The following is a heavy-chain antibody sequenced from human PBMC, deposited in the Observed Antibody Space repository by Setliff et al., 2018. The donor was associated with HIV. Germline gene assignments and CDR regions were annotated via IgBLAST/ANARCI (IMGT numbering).Heavy chain of an antibody. CDR3: ASRVYYYDSNKVLREEGFDP. CDR1: GGSASNSRYY. D-gene: IGHD3-22*01. V-gene: IGHV4-39*01. CDR2: IYYSEKT. Sequence: SETLSLTCTVSGGSASNSRYYWAWIRQPPGKGLEYIGSIYYSEKTYYSPSLKGRVAISVDTSKNQFSLNLTSVTAADTAVYFCASRVYYYDSNKVLREEGFDPWGQGTLVTVSS. J-gene: IGHJ5*02.